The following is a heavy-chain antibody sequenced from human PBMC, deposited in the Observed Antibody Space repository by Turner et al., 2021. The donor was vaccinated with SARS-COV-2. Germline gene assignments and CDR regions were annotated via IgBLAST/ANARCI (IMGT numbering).Heavy chain of an antibody. D-gene: IGHD2-2*01. CDR1: GGSFSGYW. Sequence: HVQLQQWVTGLLKHSETLSLTCAVYGGSFSGYWWTWIRQPPGKGLEWKGELNHRGSTNYNPSLKGRVTIAVDTSKSQFSLKLSSVTAADTAGYYCAKRRGYCDSTGCNYGMDVWGQGTTVTVSS. CDR3: AKRRGYCDSTGCNYGMDV. J-gene: IGHJ6*02. V-gene: IGHV4-34*01. CDR2: LNHRGST.